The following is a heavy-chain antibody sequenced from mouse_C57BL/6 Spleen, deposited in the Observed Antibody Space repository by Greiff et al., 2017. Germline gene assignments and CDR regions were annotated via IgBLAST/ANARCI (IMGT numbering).Heavy chain of an antibody. CDR3: ARWGTTVVAKDY. D-gene: IGHD1-1*01. CDR2: IFPGDGDT. Sequence: VLLQQSGAELVKPGASVMISCKASGYASSSYWLNWVKQRPGKGLEWIGQIFPGDGDTNYNGKFKGKATRTADKSSSTAYMQLSSLTSEDSAVYFCARWGTTVVAKDYWGQGNTLTVSS. J-gene: IGHJ2*01. CDR1: GYASSSYW. V-gene: IGHV1-80*01.